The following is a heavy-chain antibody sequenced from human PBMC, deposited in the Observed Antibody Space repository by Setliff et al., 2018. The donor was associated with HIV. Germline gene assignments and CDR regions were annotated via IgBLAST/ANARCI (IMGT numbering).Heavy chain of an antibody. V-gene: IGHV4-4*02. CDR1: GGSINGSNW. CDR3: ARGQNPYDSSGLNWLDP. D-gene: IGHD6-19*01. Sequence: SETLSLTCAVSGGSINGSNWWSWVRQPPGKGLEYIGQTSHSGATDFNPSLKGRVSISVDPSMKRFSLKLTSVTAADTGVYYCARGQNPYDSSGLNWLDPWGQGTRVTSPQ. J-gene: IGHJ5*02. CDR2: TSHSGAT.